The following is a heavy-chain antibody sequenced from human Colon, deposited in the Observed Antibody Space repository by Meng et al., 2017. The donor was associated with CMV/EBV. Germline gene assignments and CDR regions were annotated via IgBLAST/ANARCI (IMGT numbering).Heavy chain of an antibody. Sequence: QVQLVQCGTEVKKPGAAVKVSCQASGDTFIDFGISWVRQAPGQGLEWMGWISAYNGNTNYAPEFQGRVTLTTDTSTTTDTSTTTVYMELRSLRSDDTAIYYCATELSRGGYWGQGTLVTVSS. CDR2: ISAYNGNT. V-gene: IGHV1-18*01. J-gene: IGHJ4*02. CDR3: ATELSRGGY. CDR1: GDTFIDFG.